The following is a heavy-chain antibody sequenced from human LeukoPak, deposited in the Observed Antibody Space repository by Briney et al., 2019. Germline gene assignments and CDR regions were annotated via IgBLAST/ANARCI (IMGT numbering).Heavy chain of an antibody. D-gene: IGHD3-3*01. Sequence: GGSLRLSCAASGFTFSSYGMHWVRQAPGKGLEWVAFIRYDGSNKYYADSVKGRFTISRDNSKNTLYLQMNSLRAEDTAVYYCAKDRPTGFLEWHQPDYWGQGTLVTVSS. CDR1: GFTFSSYG. CDR3: AKDRPTGFLEWHQPDY. CDR2: IRYDGSNK. V-gene: IGHV3-30*02. J-gene: IGHJ4*02.